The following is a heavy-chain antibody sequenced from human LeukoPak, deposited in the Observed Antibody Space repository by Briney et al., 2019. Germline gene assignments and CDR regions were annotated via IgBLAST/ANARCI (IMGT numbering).Heavy chain of an antibody. CDR2: IYPGDSDT. D-gene: IGHD6-19*01. Sequence: GDSLKISCKASGYSFTTYWIAWVRQMPGKGLEWMGMIYPGDSDTRYSPSFQGQITISVDKSISIAYLQWSRLKASDTAMYYCARLLQGVAGTWGYWGQGTLVTVS. CDR3: ARLLQGVAGTWGY. J-gene: IGHJ4*02. CDR1: GYSFTTYW. V-gene: IGHV5-51*01.